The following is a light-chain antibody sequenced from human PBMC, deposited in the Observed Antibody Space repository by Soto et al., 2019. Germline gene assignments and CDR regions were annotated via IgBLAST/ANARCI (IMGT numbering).Light chain of an antibody. Sequence: QSALTQPASVSGSPGQSITISCTGTTNDVGGYNYVSWYQPNQRKAPPLLIFEVSSRTSGVYNSSPGSKSGNTDYLTISALQAEDEEDYFCNSYSSSTSLPYVFGTGTKGNVL. CDR1: TNDVGGYNY. V-gene: IGLV2-14*01. CDR2: EVS. J-gene: IGLJ1*01. CDR3: NSYSSSTSLPYV.